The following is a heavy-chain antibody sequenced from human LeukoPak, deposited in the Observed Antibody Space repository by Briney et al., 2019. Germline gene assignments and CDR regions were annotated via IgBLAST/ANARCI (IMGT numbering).Heavy chain of an antibody. D-gene: IGHD6-19*01. CDR3: ARDAQWLVPEGYYYYMVV. Sequence: RGSLRLSCAGSGFSFSGYYMNWVRQPPGKGLERVSSISSSSSYKYHAASVKGRFTISRDNAENSLLLQMNSLRAEDAAVYYCARDAQWLVPEGYYYYMVVWGKGATVTVSS. CDR1: GFSFSGYY. V-gene: IGHV3-21*01. J-gene: IGHJ6*03. CDR2: ISSSSSYK.